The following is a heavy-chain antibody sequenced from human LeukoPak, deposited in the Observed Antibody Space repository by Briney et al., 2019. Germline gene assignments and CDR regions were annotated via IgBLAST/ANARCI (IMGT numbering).Heavy chain of an antibody. CDR1: GGTFSSYA. D-gene: IGHD6-19*01. CDR3: AKIATYSSGWYDWFDP. J-gene: IGHJ5*02. Sequence: SVKVSCKASGGTFSSYAISWVRQAPGQGLEWMGGIIPIFGTANYAQKFQGRVTITTDESTSTAYMELSSLRSEDTAVYYCAKIATYSSGWYDWFDPWGQGTLVTVSS. V-gene: IGHV1-69*05. CDR2: IIPIFGTA.